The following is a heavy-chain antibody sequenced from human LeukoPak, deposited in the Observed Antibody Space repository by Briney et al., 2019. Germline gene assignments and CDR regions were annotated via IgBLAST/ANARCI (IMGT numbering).Heavy chain of an antibody. CDR3: ARDESFIAEAVTGNWFDP. Sequence: SETLSLTCTVSGGSISSSSYYWGWIRQPPGKGLEWIGSIYYSGSTYYNPSLKSRVTISVDTSKNQFSLKLSSVTAADTAVYYCARDESFIAEAVTGNWFDPWGQGTLVTVSS. D-gene: IGHD6-13*01. CDR1: GGSISSSSYY. V-gene: IGHV4-39*07. CDR2: IYYSGST. J-gene: IGHJ5*02.